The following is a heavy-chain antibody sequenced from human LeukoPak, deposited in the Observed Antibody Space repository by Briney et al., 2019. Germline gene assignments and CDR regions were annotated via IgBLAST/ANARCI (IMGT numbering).Heavy chain of an antibody. Sequence: GGSLRLSCATSGFTFRLYAMTWVRQAPGKGLEWVSAISGSGGGTYYTDSVKGRFTISRDNSNNVLFLQMNSLTVDDSAVYFCAGRTDTGSINFNSWGEGTLVTVSS. CDR3: AGRTDTGSINFNS. CDR2: ISGSGGGT. V-gene: IGHV3-23*01. J-gene: IGHJ4*02. CDR1: GFTFRLYA. D-gene: IGHD1-26*01.